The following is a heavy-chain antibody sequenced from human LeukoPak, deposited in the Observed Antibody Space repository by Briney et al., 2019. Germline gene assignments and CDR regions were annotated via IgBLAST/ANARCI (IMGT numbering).Heavy chain of an antibody. CDR2: IYTSGST. CDR1: GGSISSYY. J-gene: IGHJ5*02. CDR3: ARDRFGYSNFNWFDP. Sequence: SETLSLTCTVSGGSISSYYWSWIRQPPGKGLEWIGRIYTSGSTNYNPSLKSRVTISVDTSKNQFSLKLSSVTAADTAVYYCARDRFGYSNFNWFDPWGQGTLVTVSS. D-gene: IGHD4-11*01. V-gene: IGHV4-4*08.